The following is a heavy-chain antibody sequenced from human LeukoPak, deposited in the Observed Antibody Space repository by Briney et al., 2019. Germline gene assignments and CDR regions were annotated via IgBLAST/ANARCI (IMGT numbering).Heavy chain of an antibody. CDR1: GFTFSSYA. D-gene: IGHD3-3*01. CDR3: ARDYDFWSGYYRGYYYYMDV. J-gene: IGHJ6*03. CDR2: ISGSGGST. Sequence: GGSLRLSCAASGFTFSSYAMSWVRQAPGKGLEWVSAISGSGGSTYYADSVKGRFTISGDNAKNSLYLQMNSLRAEDTAVYYCARDYDFWSGYYRGYYYYMDVWGKGTTVTVSS. V-gene: IGHV3-23*01.